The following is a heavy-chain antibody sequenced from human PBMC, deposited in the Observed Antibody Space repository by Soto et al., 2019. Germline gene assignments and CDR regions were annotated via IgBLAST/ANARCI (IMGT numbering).Heavy chain of an antibody. CDR2: IYHSGST. J-gene: IGHJ4*02. Sequence: QLQLQESGSGLVKPSQTLSLTCAVSGGSISSGGYSWSWIRQPPGKGLEWIGYIYHSGSTYYNPSLKSRVTISVDRSKNQFSLKLSPVTAADTAVYYCARDDYGDYYLLGYWGQGTLVTVSS. D-gene: IGHD4-17*01. CDR1: GGSISSGGYS. V-gene: IGHV4-30-2*01. CDR3: ARDDYGDYYLLGY.